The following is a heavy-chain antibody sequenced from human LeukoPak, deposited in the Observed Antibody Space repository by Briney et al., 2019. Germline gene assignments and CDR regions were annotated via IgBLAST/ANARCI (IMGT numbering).Heavy chain of an antibody. V-gene: IGHV3-7*03. D-gene: IGHD5-12*01. CDR1: GFTFSSYW. J-gene: IGHJ4*02. CDR3: ARQDIVATTFFDY. Sequence: GVSLRLSCAASGFTFSSYWMSWVRQAPGKGLEWVANIKQDGSEKYYVDSVNGRFTISRDNAKNSLYLQMNSLRAEDTAVYYCARQDIVATTFFDYWGQGTLVTVSS. CDR2: IKQDGSEK.